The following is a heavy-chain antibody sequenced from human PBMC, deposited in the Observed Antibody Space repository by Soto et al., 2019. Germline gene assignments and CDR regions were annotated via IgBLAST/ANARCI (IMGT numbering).Heavy chain of an antibody. CDR2: IYPGDSDT. D-gene: IGHD3-22*01. J-gene: IGHJ6*02. CDR3: ARVDYYDSSGYYSLMDV. Sequence: PGESLKISCKGSGYSFPRYWIAWVRQMPGKGLEWMGIIYPGDSDTRYSPSFQGRVTISADKSISTAYLQWSSLKASDTAMYYCARVDYYDSSGYYSLMDVWGQGTTVTAP. V-gene: IGHV5-51*01. CDR1: GYSFPRYW.